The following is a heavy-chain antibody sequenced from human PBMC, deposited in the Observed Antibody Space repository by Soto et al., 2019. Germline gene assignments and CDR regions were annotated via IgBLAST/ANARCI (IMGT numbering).Heavy chain of an antibody. J-gene: IGHJ5*02. V-gene: IGHV4-34*01. CDR1: RGSLSDHY. D-gene: IGHD3-10*01. CDR2: INHRGST. Sequence: SETLSLTCAAYRGSLSDHYWSWIRQTPRKGLEWIGEINHRGSTNYTPSLKSRVTISVDTSKNHFSLKVISVTAADTAVYYCAREQGVGSPVSNWFDPWGQGTLVTVS. CDR3: AREQGVGSPVSNWFDP.